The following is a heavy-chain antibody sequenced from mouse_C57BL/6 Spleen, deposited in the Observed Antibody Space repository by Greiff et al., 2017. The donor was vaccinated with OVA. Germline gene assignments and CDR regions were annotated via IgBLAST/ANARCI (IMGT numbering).Heavy chain of an antibody. CDR2: IWSGGST. D-gene: IGHD1-1*01. V-gene: IGHV2-2*01. J-gene: IGHJ4*01. CDR3: ARYRYYGSPYAMDY. Sequence: VQLQQSGPGLVQPSQSLSITCTVSGFSLTSYGVHWVRQSPGKGLEWLGVIWSGGSTDYNAAFISRLSISKDNSKSQVFFKMNSLQADDTAIYYCARYRYYGSPYAMDYWGQGTSVTVSS. CDR1: GFSLTSYG.